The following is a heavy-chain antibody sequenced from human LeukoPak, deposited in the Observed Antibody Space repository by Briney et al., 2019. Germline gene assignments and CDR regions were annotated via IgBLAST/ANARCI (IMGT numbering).Heavy chain of an antibody. CDR1: GGSISSYY. J-gene: IGHJ5*02. CDR3: ARGGYDSSGYYYGSWFDP. CDR2: IYYSGST. D-gene: IGHD3-22*01. V-gene: IGHV4-59*01. Sequence: PSETLSLTCTVSGGSISSYYWSWIRQPPGKGLEWIGYIYYSGSTNYNPSLKSRVTISVDTSKNQFSLKLSSVTAADTAVYYCARGGYDSSGYYYGSWFDPWGQGTLVTVSS.